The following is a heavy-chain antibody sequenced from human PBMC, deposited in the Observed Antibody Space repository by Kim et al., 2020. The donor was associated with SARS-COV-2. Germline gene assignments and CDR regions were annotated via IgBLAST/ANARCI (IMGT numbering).Heavy chain of an antibody. J-gene: IGHJ4*02. CDR3: ASPNLFSGCFGN. D-gene: IGHD6-19*01. Sequence: SVKVSCKASGGTFSSYAISWVRQAPGQGLEWMGGIIPIFGTANYAQKFQGRVTITADESTSTAYMELSSLRSEDTAVYYCASPNLFSGCFGNWGQGTLVTVSS. CDR1: GGTFSSYA. CDR2: IIPIFGTA. V-gene: IGHV1-69*13.